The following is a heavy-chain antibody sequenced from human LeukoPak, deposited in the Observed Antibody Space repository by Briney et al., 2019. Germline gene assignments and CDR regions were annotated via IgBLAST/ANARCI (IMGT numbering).Heavy chain of an antibody. Sequence: GGSLRLSCAASGFTFSSYSMNWVRQAPGKGLEWVSVIYSGGSTYYADSVKGRFTISRDNSKNTLYLQMNSLRAEDTAVYYCARDSAAMGAYYFDYWGQGTLVTVSS. V-gene: IGHV3-66*01. D-gene: IGHD5-18*01. CDR2: IYSGGST. CDR3: ARDSAAMGAYYFDY. J-gene: IGHJ4*02. CDR1: GFTFSSYS.